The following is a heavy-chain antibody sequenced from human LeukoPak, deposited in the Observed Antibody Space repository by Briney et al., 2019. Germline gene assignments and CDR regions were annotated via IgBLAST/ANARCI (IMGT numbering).Heavy chain of an antibody. V-gene: IGHV4-39*07. CDR2: IYYSGST. CDR3: ARVGDSSSWYYGMDV. J-gene: IGHJ6*02. Sequence: SETLSLTCTVSGGSISSSSYYWGWIRQPPGKGLEWIGSIYYSGSTNYNPSLKSRVTISVDTSKNQFSLKLSSVTAADTAVYYCARVGDSSSWYYGMDVWGQGTTVTVSS. CDR1: GGSISSSSYY. D-gene: IGHD6-13*01.